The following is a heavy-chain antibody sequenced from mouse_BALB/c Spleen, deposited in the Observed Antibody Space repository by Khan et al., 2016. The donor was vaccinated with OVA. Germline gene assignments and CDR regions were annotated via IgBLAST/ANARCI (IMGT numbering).Heavy chain of an antibody. D-gene: IGHD1-1*01. CDR1: GFTFNNYG. V-gene: IGHV5-17*02. J-gene: IGHJ2*01. Sequence: EVHLVESGGSLVQPGGSRKLSCAASGFTFNNYGMHWVRQAPEKGLEWVAYISGDSNTIYYVDSVKGRFTISRDNPKNTLFLQMTSLMSEDTAMYYCATSYFYGYYFDYWGPGTTLTVS. CDR2: ISGDSNTI. CDR3: ATSYFYGYYFDY.